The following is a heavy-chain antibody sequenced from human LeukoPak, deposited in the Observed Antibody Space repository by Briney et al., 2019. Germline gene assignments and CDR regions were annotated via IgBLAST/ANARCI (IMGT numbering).Heavy chain of an antibody. J-gene: IGHJ4*02. D-gene: IGHD5-24*01. CDR3: AKDDAWLQYGN. CDR2: ISGSGGST. Sequence: GGSLRLSCAASGFTFSSYAMSWVRQAPGKGLEWVSAISGSGGSTYYADSAKGRFTISRDNSKGTVYLQMNSLRPEDTAVYYCAKDDAWLQYGNWGRGTLVTVSS. CDR1: GFTFSSYA. V-gene: IGHV3-23*01.